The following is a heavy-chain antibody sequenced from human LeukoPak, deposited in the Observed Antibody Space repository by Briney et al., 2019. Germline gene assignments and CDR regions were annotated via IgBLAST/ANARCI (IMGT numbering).Heavy chain of an antibody. CDR3: ARNYRGSYYFY. J-gene: IGHJ4*02. V-gene: IGHV1-18*01. D-gene: IGHD1-26*01. CDR1: GYTFTTYG. Sequence: ASLKVSCEASGYTFTTYGISWVRQAPVQGLEWGGWISGYSGNTDYAQKFQDRVTMTTDTSTSTAYMELRSLTSDDTAVYYCARNYRGSYYFYWGQGTLVTVSS. CDR2: ISGYSGNT.